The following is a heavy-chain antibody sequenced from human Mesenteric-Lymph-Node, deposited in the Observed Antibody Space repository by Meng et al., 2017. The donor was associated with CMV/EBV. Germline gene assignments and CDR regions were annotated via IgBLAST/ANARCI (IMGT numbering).Heavy chain of an antibody. CDR3: AKATAYNWNYGYFDY. D-gene: IGHD1-7*01. CDR1: GFTFSSYA. Sequence: GESLKISCAASGFTFSSYAMSWVRQAPGKGLEWVSVIYSGGSSTYYADSVKGRFTISRDNSNNTLYLQMNSLRAEDTAVYYCAKATAYNWNYGYFDYWGQGTLVTVSS. V-gene: IGHV3-23*03. J-gene: IGHJ4*02. CDR2: IYSGGSST.